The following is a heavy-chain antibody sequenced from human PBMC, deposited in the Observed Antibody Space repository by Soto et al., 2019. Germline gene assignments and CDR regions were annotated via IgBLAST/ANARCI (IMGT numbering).Heavy chain of an antibody. V-gene: IGHV1-8*01. Sequence: ASVKVSCKASGYTFTSYDINWVRQATGQGLEWMGWMNPNSGNTGYAQKFQGRVTMTRNTSISTAYMELSSLRSEDTAVYYCARGGRLLWFGELLIGPYPTDYYYYVMDFRSQRTTVTGSS. CDR3: ARGGRLLWFGELLIGPYPTDYYYYVMDF. CDR2: MNPNSGNT. CDR1: GYTFTSYD. J-gene: IGHJ6*02. D-gene: IGHD3-10*01.